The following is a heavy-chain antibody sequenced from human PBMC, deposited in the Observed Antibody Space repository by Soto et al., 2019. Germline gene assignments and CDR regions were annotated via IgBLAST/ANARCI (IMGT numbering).Heavy chain of an antibody. V-gene: IGHV3-33*01. Sequence: QVQVVESGGGVVQPGRSLRLSCTVSGFTFSGHAMHWARQAPGKGLEWVAQIWYDGSNKYYADSVKGRFTISRDNSKNILYVQMDSLRVDDTAVYYCARDGQSLAPYALDVWGQGTSVTVSS. CDR2: IWYDGSNK. D-gene: IGHD6-19*01. CDR3: ARDGQSLAPYALDV. J-gene: IGHJ6*02. CDR1: GFTFSGHA.